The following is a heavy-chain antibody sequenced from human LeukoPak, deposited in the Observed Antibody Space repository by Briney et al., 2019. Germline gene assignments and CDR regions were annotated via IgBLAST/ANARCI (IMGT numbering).Heavy chain of an antibody. V-gene: IGHV3-48*01. D-gene: IGHD3-3*01. CDR2: ISSSSSTI. CDR1: GFTFSSYS. CDR3: ARGTHYYDFFPLLSISEDYFDY. J-gene: IGHJ4*02. Sequence: GGSLRLSCAASGFTFSSYSMNWVRQAPGKGLEWVSYISSSSSTIYYADPVKGRFTISRDNAKNSLYLQMNSLRAEDTAVYYCARGTHYYDFFPLLSISEDYFDYWGQGTLVTVSS.